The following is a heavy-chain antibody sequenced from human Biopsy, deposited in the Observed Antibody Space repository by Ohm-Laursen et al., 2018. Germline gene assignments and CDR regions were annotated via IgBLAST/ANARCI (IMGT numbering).Heavy chain of an antibody. CDR3: ARGRRTSGWPYFAN. CDR2: IYSGGNT. D-gene: IGHD6-19*01. Sequence: GTLSLTCTVSGDSLSSGPDNWSWIRQPPGQGLEYIGFIYSGGNTNYNPSLQNRVTMSVDTSKNQFSLKLSSVIAADTAVYYCARGRRTSGWPYFANWGQGTLVSVS. V-gene: IGHV4-61*01. CDR1: GDSLSSGPDN. J-gene: IGHJ4*02.